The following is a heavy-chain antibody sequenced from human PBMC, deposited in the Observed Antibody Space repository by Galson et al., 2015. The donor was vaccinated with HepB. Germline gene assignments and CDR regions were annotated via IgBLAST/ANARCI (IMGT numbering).Heavy chain of an antibody. Sequence: SLRLSCAASEITFSSSWMHWLRRAPGKGLEWVANIEPDGSVTNYVGSVKGRFTISRDNSENSLYLQMNSLRAEDTAVYYCAALSRTSSRDNWGQGVLVTVSS. V-gene: IGHV3-7*03. J-gene: IGHJ4*02. D-gene: IGHD6-13*01. CDR1: EITFSSSW. CDR3: AALSRTSSRDN. CDR2: IEPDGSVT.